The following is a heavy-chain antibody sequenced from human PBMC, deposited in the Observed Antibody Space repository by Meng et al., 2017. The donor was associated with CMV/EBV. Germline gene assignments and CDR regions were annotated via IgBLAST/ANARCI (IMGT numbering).Heavy chain of an antibody. J-gene: IGHJ4*02. CDR3: ARDLGNPPDY. Sequence: VSCKASGHTFTSYGISWVRQAPGQGLEWMVWISAYNGNTNYAQKLQGRVTMTTDTSTSTAYMELRSLRSDDTAVYYCARDLGNPPDYWGQGTLVTVSS. CDR2: ISAYNGNT. D-gene: IGHD7-27*01. V-gene: IGHV1-18*01. CDR1: GHTFTSYG.